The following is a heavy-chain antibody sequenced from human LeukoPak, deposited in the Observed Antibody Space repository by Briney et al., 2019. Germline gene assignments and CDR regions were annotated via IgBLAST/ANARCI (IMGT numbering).Heavy chain of an antibody. Sequence: PGGSLRLSCAASGFTLSSYSMNWVRQAPGKGLEWVSSINSSSSYIYYADSVKGRFTISRDNAKNSLYLQMNSLRAEDTAVYYCARGDSTVFRYWGQGTLVTVSS. CDR2: INSSSSYI. J-gene: IGHJ4*02. CDR1: GFTLSSYS. D-gene: IGHD6-13*01. CDR3: ARGDSTVFRY. V-gene: IGHV3-21*01.